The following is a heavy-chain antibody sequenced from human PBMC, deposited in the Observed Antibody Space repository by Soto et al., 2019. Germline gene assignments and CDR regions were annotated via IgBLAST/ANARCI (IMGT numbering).Heavy chain of an antibody. Sequence: QVQLEQSGAAVKKPGSSVKVSCKASGGTLSDHGVAWLRQAPGQGLVWMGGTIPVFNTAKYAQKFQGRVTVTADKFTNIAYMELSSLRSEDTAFYFCARGVYGSGNYYTGPSAFDIWGQGTMVIVSS. CDR3: ARGVYGSGNYYTGPSAFDI. J-gene: IGHJ3*02. D-gene: IGHD3-10*01. V-gene: IGHV1-69*06. CDR1: GGTLSDHG. CDR2: TIPVFNTA.